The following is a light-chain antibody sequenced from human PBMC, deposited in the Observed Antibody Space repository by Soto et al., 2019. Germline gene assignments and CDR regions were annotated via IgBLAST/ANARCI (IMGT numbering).Light chain of an antibody. CDR2: EGT. V-gene: IGLV2-8*01. CDR3: HSYARGTLV. Sequence: QSVLTQPPSASGSPGQSVTISCTGTKNDIGVYDFVSWYQHHPGKAPRLIIYEGTKRPSGVSRRFSGSESGNTASLTISGLQAEDEADYYCHSYARGTLVFGGGTKLTVL. CDR1: KNDIGVYDF. J-gene: IGLJ3*02.